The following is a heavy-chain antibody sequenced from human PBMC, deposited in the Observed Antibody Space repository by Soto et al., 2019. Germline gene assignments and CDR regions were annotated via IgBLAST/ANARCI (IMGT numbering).Heavy chain of an antibody. J-gene: IGHJ5*01. CDR2: IDWADDT. CDR1: GFSLTTPGMR. D-gene: IGHD2-21*01. V-gene: IGHV2-70*04. CDR3: ERVRIADCFDS. Sequence: PTLVNPTETLTLTCAFSGFSLTTPGMRVIWIRQPPGKALEWLARIDWADDTFYSPSLKTRLTISKYTSTNQAVLTITTMDPTDAAIYYCERVRIADCFDSRGQGAMVTAPQ.